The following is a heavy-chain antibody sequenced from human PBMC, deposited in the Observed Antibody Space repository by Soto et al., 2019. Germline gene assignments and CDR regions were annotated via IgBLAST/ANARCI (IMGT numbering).Heavy chain of an antibody. Sequence: GGSLRLSCAASGFTFSSYAMHWVRQAPGKGLEWVAVISYDGSNKYYADSVKGRFTISRDNSKNTLYLQRNSVRAEDTAVYYCARDSSSWIHTGYFDLWGRGTLVTVSS. CDR2: ISYDGSNK. CDR1: GFTFSSYA. CDR3: ARDSSSWIHTGYFDL. D-gene: IGHD6-13*01. V-gene: IGHV3-30-3*01. J-gene: IGHJ2*01.